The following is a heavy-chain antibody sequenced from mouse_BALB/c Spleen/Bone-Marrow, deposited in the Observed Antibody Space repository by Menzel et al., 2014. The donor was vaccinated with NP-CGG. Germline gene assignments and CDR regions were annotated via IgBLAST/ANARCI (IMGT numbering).Heavy chain of an antibody. CDR3: ARESLFTTGLYYAMDY. CDR1: GYSFTGYY. CDR2: VDPYNGAT. J-gene: IGHJ4*01. D-gene: IGHD2-12*01. V-gene: IGHV1-34*02. Sequence: VQLQQSGPELVKPGASVKLSCKASGYSFTGYYIHWVKQSHVKSLEWIGRVDPYNGATSYNQNFKDKASLTVDKSSSSAYMDLHSLTSEDSAVYYCARESLFTTGLYYAMDYWGQGISVTVSS.